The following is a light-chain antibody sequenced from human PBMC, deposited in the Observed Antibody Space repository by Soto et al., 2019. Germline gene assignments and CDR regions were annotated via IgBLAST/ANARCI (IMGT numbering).Light chain of an antibody. CDR3: CSYASSGTFVV. V-gene: IGLV2-23*03. J-gene: IGLJ2*01. CDR1: SSDVATFNL. CDR2: EGS. Sequence: QSALTQPASVSGSPGQSITISCSGTSSDVATFNLVSWYQQHPGKAPKLMVYEGSKRPSGVSSRFSGSKSGSTASLTISGLQDEEEAAYYCCSYASSGTFVVFGGGTKLTVL.